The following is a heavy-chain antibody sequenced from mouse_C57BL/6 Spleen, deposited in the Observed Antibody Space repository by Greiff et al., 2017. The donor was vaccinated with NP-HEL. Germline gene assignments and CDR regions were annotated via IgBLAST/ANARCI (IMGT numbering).Heavy chain of an antibody. CDR2: IYPGDGDT. D-gene: IGHD2-4*01. J-gene: IGHJ2*01. V-gene: IGHV1-80*01. CDR1: GYAFSSYW. CDR3: AREERITYFDY. Sequence: VESGASVKISCKASGYAFSSYWMNWVKQRPGKGLEWIGQIYPGDGDTNYNGKFKGKATLTADKSSSTAYMQLSSLTSEDSAVYFCAREERITYFDYWGQGTTLTVSS.